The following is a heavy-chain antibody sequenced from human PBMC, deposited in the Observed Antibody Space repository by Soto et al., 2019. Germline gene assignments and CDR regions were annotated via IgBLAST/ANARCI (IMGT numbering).Heavy chain of an antibody. CDR2: ISAYNGNT. CDR3: ARASPNSSGWYGGDY. D-gene: IGHD6-19*01. Sequence: VQLVQSGAEVKKPGASVKVSCKASGYTFTSYGISWVRQAPGQGLEWMGWISAYNGNTNYAQKLQGRVTMTTDTSTSTDYMELRSLRSDDTAVYYFARASPNSSGWYGGDYWGQGTLVTVSS. V-gene: IGHV1-18*01. J-gene: IGHJ4*02. CDR1: GYTFTSYG.